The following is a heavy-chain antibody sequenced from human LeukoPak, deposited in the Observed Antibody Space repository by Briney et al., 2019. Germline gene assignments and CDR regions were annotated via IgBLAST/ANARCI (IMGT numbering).Heavy chain of an antibody. CDR3: ARDGQRLAPYAMDV. Sequence: QAGGSLRLSCAASGFTFSSYSMAWVRQAPGKGLEWVSGINRPPDSTFAADSVKGRFTISRDNSKNTLYLQMNSLRVEDTAVYYCARDGQRLAPYAMDVWGQGTTITVSS. CDR2: INRPPDST. J-gene: IGHJ6*02. V-gene: IGHV3-23*01. CDR1: GFTFSSYS. D-gene: IGHD6-25*01.